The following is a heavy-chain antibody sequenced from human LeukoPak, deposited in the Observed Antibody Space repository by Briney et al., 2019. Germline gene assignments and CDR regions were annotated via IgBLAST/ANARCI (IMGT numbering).Heavy chain of an antibody. J-gene: IGHJ6*02. CDR3: ARQKWEQQGRDYYFNGLDV. CDR1: IGSISSSKW. V-gene: IGHV4-4*02. CDR2: IYLYGTT. D-gene: IGHD1/OR15-1a*01. Sequence: SETLSLTCSVSIGSISSSKWWSWVRQSPVKGLEWIGEIYLYGTTNYNPSFTSRVTMSVDRSRNQFSLKLTSVTAADTAVYYCARQKWEQQGRDYYFNGLDVWGPGTTVTVSS.